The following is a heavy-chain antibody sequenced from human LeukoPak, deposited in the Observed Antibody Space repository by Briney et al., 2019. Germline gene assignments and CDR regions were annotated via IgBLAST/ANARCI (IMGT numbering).Heavy chain of an antibody. J-gene: IGHJ4*02. CDR2: INPNSGGT. D-gene: IGHD6-13*01. V-gene: IGHV1-2*06. CDR3: ATVFRAAAAGLGY. CDR1: GYTFTGYY. Sequence: GASVKVSCKASGYTFTGYYMHWVRQAPGQGLEWMGRINPNSGGTNYAQKFQGRVTMTRDTSISTAYMELSRPRSDDTAVYYCATVFRAAAAGLGYWGQGTLVTVSS.